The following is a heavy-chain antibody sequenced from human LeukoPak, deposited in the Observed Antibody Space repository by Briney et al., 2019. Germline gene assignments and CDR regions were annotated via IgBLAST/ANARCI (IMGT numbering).Heavy chain of an antibody. Sequence: ASVKVSCKASGYTFTGYYMQWVRQAPGQGLESMGRINPKSGGTNYAQKFQGRVTMTRDTSISTAYMELSGLRSDDAAVYYCARGSDDGENWFDPWGQGTLVTVSS. J-gene: IGHJ5*02. CDR1: GYTFTGYY. D-gene: IGHD3-10*01. V-gene: IGHV1-2*06. CDR2: INPKSGGT. CDR3: ARGSDDGENWFDP.